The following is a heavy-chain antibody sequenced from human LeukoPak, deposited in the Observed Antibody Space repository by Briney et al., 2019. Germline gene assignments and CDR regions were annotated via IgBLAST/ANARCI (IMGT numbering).Heavy chain of an antibody. CDR3: AKELELKTGAFDI. D-gene: IGHD1-7*01. CDR1: GFTFSSYS. CDR2: ISSSSSYI. J-gene: IGHJ3*02. V-gene: IGHV3-21*04. Sequence: GGSLRLSCAASGFTFSSYSMNWVRQAPGKGLEWVSSISSSSSYIYYADSVKGRFTISRDNAKNSLYLQMNSLRAEDMALYYCAKELELKTGAFDIWGQGTMVTVSS.